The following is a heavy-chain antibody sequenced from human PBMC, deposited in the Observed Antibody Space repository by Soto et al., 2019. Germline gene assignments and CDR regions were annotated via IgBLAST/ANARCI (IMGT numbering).Heavy chain of an antibody. J-gene: IGHJ5*02. V-gene: IGHV4-39*01. CDR2: IFYLGSS. CDR3: ARHSLALRKNNWFDP. CDR1: GDSIISSDFY. Sequence: SETLSLTCTVSGDSIISSDFYWGWVRQPPGKGLEWIGSIFYLGSSYYNPSLKSRVTMSVDTSKNQFSLRLRSVTAADTTLYFCARHSLALRKNNWFDPWGQGIMVTVSS. D-gene: IGHD3-3*02.